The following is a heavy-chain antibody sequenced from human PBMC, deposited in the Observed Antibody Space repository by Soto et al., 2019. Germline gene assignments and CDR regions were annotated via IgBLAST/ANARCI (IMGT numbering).Heavy chain of an antibody. Sequence: GGSLRLSCAASGFTVSSTYMSWVRQAPGKGLEWVSVIYSGGSTYYADSVKGRFTISRDNSKNTLYLQMNSLRAEDTAVYYCAREYSSSWTRVFDYWGQGTLVTVSS. J-gene: IGHJ4*02. CDR3: AREYSSSWTRVFDY. CDR1: GFTVSSTY. D-gene: IGHD6-13*01. CDR2: IYSGGST. V-gene: IGHV3-66*01.